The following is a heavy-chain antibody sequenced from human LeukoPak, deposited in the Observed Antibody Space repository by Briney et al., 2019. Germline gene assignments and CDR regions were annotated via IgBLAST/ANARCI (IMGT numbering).Heavy chain of an antibody. V-gene: IGHV3-66*01. CDR2: IYSGGST. CDR3: ATQSYYYDSSGYSPSHFDY. D-gene: IGHD3-22*01. J-gene: IGHJ4*02. CDR1: GFTVSSNY. Sequence: GGSLRLSCAASGFTVSSNYMSWVRQAPGKGLEWVSVIYSGGSTYYADSVKGRFTISRDNSKNTLYLQMNSLRAEDTAVYYCATQSYYYDSSGYSPSHFDYWGQGILVTVST.